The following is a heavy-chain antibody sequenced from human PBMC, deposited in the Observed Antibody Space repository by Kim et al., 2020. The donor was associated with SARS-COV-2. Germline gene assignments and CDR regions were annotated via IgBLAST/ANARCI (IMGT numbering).Heavy chain of an antibody. CDR3: AKDSLSSSWYRGYYYYGMDV. J-gene: IGHJ6*02. CDR2: ISGSGGST. V-gene: IGHV3-23*01. D-gene: IGHD6-13*01. CDR1: GFTFSSYA. Sequence: GGSLRLSCAASGFTFSSYAMSWVRQAPGKGLEWVSAISGSGGSTYYADSVKGRFTISRDNSKNTLYLQMNSLRAEDTAVYYCAKDSLSSSWYRGYYYYGMDVWGQGTTVTVSS.